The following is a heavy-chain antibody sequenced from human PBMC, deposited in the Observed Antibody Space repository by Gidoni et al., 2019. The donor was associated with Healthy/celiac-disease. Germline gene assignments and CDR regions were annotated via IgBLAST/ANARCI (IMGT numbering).Heavy chain of an antibody. CDR3: ARVGYYYDSSGSDYYYYGMDV. D-gene: IGHD3-22*01. V-gene: IGHV4-34*01. CDR2: INHSGST. Sequence: QVQLQQWGAGLLKPPETLSLTCAVYGGPFSGYYWSWIRQPPGKGLEWIGEINHSGSTNYNPSLKSRVTISVDTSKNQFSLKLSSVTAADTAVYYCARVGYYYDSSGSDYYYYGMDVWGQGTTVTVSS. CDR1: GGPFSGYY. J-gene: IGHJ6*02.